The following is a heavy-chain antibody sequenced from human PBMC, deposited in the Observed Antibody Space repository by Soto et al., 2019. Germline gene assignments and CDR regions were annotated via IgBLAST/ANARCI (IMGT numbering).Heavy chain of an antibody. J-gene: IGHJ4*02. CDR1: GYTFTSYA. V-gene: IGHV1-3*01. Sequence: ASVKVSCKACGYTFTSYAMHWVRQAPGQRLEWMGWINAGNGNTKYSQKFQGRVTITRDTSASTAYMELSSLRSEDTAVYYCATGRYIVAALDYWGQGTLVTVSS. D-gene: IGHD5-12*01. CDR2: INAGNGNT. CDR3: ATGRYIVAALDY.